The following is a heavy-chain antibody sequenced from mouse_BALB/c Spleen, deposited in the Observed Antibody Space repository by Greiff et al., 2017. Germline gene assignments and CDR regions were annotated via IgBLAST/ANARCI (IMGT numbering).Heavy chain of an antibody. CDR3: AREYGSSYGAMDN. CDR1: GFNIKDTY. Sequence: VQLKESGAELVKPGASVKLSCTASGFNIKDTYMHWVKQRPEQGLEWIGRIDPANGNTKYDPKFQGKATITADTSSNTAYLQLSSLTSEDTAVYYCAREYGSSYGAMDNWGQGTSVTVAS. D-gene: IGHD1-1*01. J-gene: IGHJ4*01. CDR2: IDPANGNT. V-gene: IGHV14-3*02.